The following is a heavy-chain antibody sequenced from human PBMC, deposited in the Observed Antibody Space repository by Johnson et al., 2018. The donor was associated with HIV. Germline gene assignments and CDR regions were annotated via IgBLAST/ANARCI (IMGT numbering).Heavy chain of an antibody. Sequence: QMLLVESGGGVVQPGRSLRLSCAASGFTFSSYAMHWVRQAPGKGLEWVAVISYDGSNKYYADSVKGRFTISRDNSKNTLYLQMNSLRAEDTAGYYCARADGLVGDRAFDIWGQGTMVTVSS. D-gene: IGHD1-26*01. CDR3: ARADGLVGDRAFDI. V-gene: IGHV3-30-3*01. CDR1: GFTFSSYA. J-gene: IGHJ3*02. CDR2: ISYDGSNK.